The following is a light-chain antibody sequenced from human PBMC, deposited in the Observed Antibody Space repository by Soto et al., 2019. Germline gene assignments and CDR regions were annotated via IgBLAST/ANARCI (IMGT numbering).Light chain of an antibody. V-gene: IGLV2-11*01. J-gene: IGLJ1*01. CDR3: SSYVGDSNYV. CDR1: SSDVGAFKY. Sequence: QSALTQPPSVSGSPGQSVTISCGGTSSDVGAFKYVSWCQQYPGKAPKLMIFDVSERPSGVPDRFSGSKSANTASLTISGLQTEDEAEYYCSSYVGDSNYVFGPGTKVTVL. CDR2: DVS.